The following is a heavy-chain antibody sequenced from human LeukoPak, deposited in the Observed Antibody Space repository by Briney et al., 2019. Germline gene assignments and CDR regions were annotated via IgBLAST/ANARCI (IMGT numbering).Heavy chain of an antibody. J-gene: IGHJ4*02. V-gene: IGHV3-48*01. D-gene: IGHD1-20*01. CDR3: ARESITGHRDFDY. Sequence: GGSLRLSCAVSGFTFSSYAMSWVHQAPGKGLEWISYISSGSRTIYYADSVEGRFTVSRDNAKNSLYLQMRSLRAEDTAVYYCARESITGHRDFDYWGQGTLVTVSS. CDR2: ISSGSRTI. CDR1: GFTFSSYA.